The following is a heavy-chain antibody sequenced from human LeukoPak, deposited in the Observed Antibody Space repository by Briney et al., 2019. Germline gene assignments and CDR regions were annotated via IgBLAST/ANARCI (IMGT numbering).Heavy chain of an antibody. CDR1: GFTFRNYA. D-gene: IGHD6-19*01. Sequence: GGSLRLSCAASGFTFRNYAMSWVRQAPGKGLEWVSAVSSSGGGTYFAASVKGRFTISRDNSKNTLYLQMNSLRAEDTAVYYCAKDLTDSSGWYYFDYWGQGTLVTVSS. CDR2: VSSSGGGT. J-gene: IGHJ4*02. CDR3: AKDLTDSSGWYYFDY. V-gene: IGHV3-23*01.